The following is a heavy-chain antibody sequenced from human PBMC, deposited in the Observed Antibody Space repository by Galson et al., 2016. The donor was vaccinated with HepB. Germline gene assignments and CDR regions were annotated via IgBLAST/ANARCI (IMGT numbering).Heavy chain of an antibody. CDR2: IKQEGSEK. J-gene: IGHJ4*02. CDR3: ASWWQTPASYFDY. Sequence: SLRLSCAASGFSSSSDWMSWVRQAPGKGLEWVSNIKQEGSEKYYVDSVKVRSTISRDNAKNSLYLQMNRLRAEDTAVYYCASWWQTPASYFDYWGQGTLVTVSS. CDR1: GFSSSSDW. D-gene: IGHD2-8*02. V-gene: IGHV3-7*01.